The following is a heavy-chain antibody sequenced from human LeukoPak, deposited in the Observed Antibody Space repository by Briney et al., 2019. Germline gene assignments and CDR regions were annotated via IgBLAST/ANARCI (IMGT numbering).Heavy chain of an antibody. V-gene: IGHV4-34*01. Sequence: PSETLSLTCALYGGSFSNYFWFWIRQSPGKGLEWIGEVNHSGNTNYNPSLKSRVTISVDTSKNQFSLKLSSVTAADTAVYYCARHTDIAPLSSLKYWGQGTLVTVSS. D-gene: IGHD6-13*01. CDR3: ARHTDIAPLSSLKY. CDR1: GGSFSNYF. CDR2: VNHSGNT. J-gene: IGHJ4*02.